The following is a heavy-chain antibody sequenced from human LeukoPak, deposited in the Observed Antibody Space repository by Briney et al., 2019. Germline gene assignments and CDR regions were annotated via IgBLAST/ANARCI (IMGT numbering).Heavy chain of an antibody. CDR3: ASGGHIRVYDSNPYYGHY. CDR2: INPSGGNT. D-gene: IGHD3-22*01. Sequence: ASVKVSCKASGYTFSTYHMHWVRQAPGQGLEWMGTINPSGGNTNYAQRFQGRVTMTRDMSTSTVYMDLSSLRFEDTAFYYCASGGHIRVYDSNPYYGHYWGQGTLVTVSS. J-gene: IGHJ4*02. V-gene: IGHV1-46*01. CDR1: GYTFSTYH.